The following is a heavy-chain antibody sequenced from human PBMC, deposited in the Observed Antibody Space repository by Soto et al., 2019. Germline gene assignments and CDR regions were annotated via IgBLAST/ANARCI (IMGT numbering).Heavy chain of an antibody. CDR2: INHSGRT. Sequence: QVQLQQWGAGLLKPSETLSLTCAVYGGSFSGYYWSWIRHTQGKGLEWIGAINHSGRTNYNPSLKGRVTISLDTSKTRVTLKTSSVTASDTAIYYCAGDSLGIAVLGAGRSKYNWFAPWGQGTLVTVSS. CDR1: GGSFSGYY. V-gene: IGHV4-34*01. D-gene: IGHD6-19*01. J-gene: IGHJ5*02. CDR3: AGDSLGIAVLGAGRSKYNWFAP.